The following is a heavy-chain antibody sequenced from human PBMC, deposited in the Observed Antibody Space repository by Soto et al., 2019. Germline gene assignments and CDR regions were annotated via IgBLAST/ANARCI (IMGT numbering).Heavy chain of an antibody. D-gene: IGHD2-15*01. J-gene: IGHJ5*02. CDR2: IPSRGRP. CDR3: ARGTPSPLIVRSSRGPWFDP. CDR1: GASIAGGSYY. V-gene: IGHV4-30-4*02. Sequence: SETLSLTCSVSGASIAGGSYYWSWVRQPPGKGLEWIGYIPSRGRPFYNPSLTSRGTISVDTSKMQVSLKLSSVTAADTAVYFCARGTPSPLIVRSSRGPWFDPWGQGTLVTVSS.